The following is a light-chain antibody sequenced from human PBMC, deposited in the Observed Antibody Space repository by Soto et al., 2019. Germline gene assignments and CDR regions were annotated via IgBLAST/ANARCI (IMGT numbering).Light chain of an antibody. CDR3: HHYGSSPWT. J-gene: IGKJ1*01. CDR2: GGS. CDR1: QSISSSY. Sequence: IVLTQSPGTLCLSPGEQATQSCRASQSISSSYLVWFQQKPGQAPRLLIYGGSSRATGVPDRFSGRGSGTDFALTISRLEPEHFAVYYCHHYGSSPWTFGQGTKVDIK. V-gene: IGKV3-20*01.